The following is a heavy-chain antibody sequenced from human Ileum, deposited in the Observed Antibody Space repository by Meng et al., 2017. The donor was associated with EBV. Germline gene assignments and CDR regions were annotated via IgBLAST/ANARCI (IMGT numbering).Heavy chain of an antibody. V-gene: IGHV1-3*04. CDR1: GYSFVAYA. J-gene: IGHJ5*02. CDR2: INTLNGHT. Sequence: QGPLVPSGTDVKQAGAPVKLSCETSGYSFVAYAIHWVRQAPGQGLEWMGWINTLNGHTEYSQKFQGSVTITSDTSASTVYMELHSLRSQDTVVYYCARRASQGVDPWGQGTLVTVSS. CDR3: ARRASQGVDP.